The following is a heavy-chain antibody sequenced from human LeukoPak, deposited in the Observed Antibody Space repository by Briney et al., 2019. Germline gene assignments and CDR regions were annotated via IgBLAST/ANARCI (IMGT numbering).Heavy chain of an antibody. CDR1: GFTFYDYT. Sequence: GGSLRLSCAASGFTFYDYTMHWVRHAPGKGLEWVSLISWDGGSTYYADSVKGRFTISRDNSKNSLHLQMNSLTTEDTALYYCAREKSHYFHSWGQGTLVTVSS. CDR3: AREKSHYFHS. CDR2: ISWDGGST. J-gene: IGHJ4*02. V-gene: IGHV3-43*01.